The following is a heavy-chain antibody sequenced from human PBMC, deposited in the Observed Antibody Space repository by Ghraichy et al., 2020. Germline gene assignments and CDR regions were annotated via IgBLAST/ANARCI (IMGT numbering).Heavy chain of an antibody. D-gene: IGHD2-15*01. J-gene: IGHJ3*01. Sequence: GGSLRLSCAASGFTFTNYALTWVRQAPGKGLEWVSAITGSGGHTYYADSVKGRFTISRDNSKNTLYLQVNSLRDEDTAIYYCAKDSRVRGSGSDAFDLWGQGILGTVSS. CDR3: AKDSRVRGSGSDAFDL. CDR2: ITGSGGHT. CDR1: GFTFTNYA. V-gene: IGHV3-23*01.